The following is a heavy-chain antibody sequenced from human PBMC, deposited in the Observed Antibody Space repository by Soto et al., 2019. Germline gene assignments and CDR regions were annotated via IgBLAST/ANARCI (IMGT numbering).Heavy chain of an antibody. Sequence: GESLKISCKGSEYTFTNYSIDCVRQMPGKGLEWVGIIYPEDSETRYSPSFQGLVTISVDKSISTAYLQWSSLKASDTAIYYCVRTAAAGKYYYGVDVWGQGTTVTVSS. V-gene: IGHV5-51*01. D-gene: IGHD6-13*01. CDR2: IYPEDSET. CDR1: EYTFTNYS. CDR3: VRTAAAGKYYYGVDV. J-gene: IGHJ6*02.